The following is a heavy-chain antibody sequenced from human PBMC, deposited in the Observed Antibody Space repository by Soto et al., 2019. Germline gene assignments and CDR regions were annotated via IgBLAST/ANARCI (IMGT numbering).Heavy chain of an antibody. J-gene: IGHJ4*02. CDR2: ITGGSGFT. D-gene: IGHD2-8*01. CDR3: AKPGPNNYFDL. CDR1: GFTFSTFA. Sequence: GGSLRLSCAASGFTFSTFAMNWVRQAPGKGLEWVSGITGGSGFTFYADSVKGRFTISRDDSENTLFLQMSSLRAEDXAKYYCAKPGPNNYFDLWGQGTXVTVSS. V-gene: IGHV3-23*01.